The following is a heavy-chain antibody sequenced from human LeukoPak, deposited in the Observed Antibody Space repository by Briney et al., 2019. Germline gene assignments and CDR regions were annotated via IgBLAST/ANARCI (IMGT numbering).Heavy chain of an antibody. CDR3: ARGTSYYYDY. Sequence: GGSLRLSCAASGFTFSTYSMNWVRQAPGKGLEWVSYISYGSGTIYYADSVKGRFTISRDNAKNSLYLQMNSLRAEDTAVYYCARGTSYYYDYWGQGTLVTVSS. CDR2: ISYGSGTI. CDR1: GFTFSTYS. D-gene: IGHD3-10*01. J-gene: IGHJ4*02. V-gene: IGHV3-48*04.